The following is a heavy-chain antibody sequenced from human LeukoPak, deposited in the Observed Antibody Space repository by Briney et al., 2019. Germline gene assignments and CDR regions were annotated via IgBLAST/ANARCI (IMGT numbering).Heavy chain of an antibody. CDR1: GHTFTSYD. V-gene: IGHV1-8*03. J-gene: IGHJ3*02. CDR3: ARGVNMRITMVRGDLDDAFDI. CDR2: MNPNSGNT. Sequence: WASVKVSCKASGHTFTSYDINWVRQATGQGLEWMGWMNPNSGNTGYAQKFQGRVTITRNTSISTAYMELSSLRSEDTAVYYCARGVNMRITMVRGDLDDAFDIWGQGTMVTVSS. D-gene: IGHD3-10*01.